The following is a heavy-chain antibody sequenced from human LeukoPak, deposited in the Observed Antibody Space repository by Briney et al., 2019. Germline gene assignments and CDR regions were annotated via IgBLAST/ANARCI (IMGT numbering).Heavy chain of an antibody. CDR2: ITSDGSTT. D-gene: IGHD3-10*01. V-gene: IGHV3-74*01. J-gene: IGHJ3*02. Sequence: GGSLRLSCAASGFTFSSYWMHWVRQAPGKGLVWVSRITSDGSTTSYADSVKGRFTISRDNARNTLYLQMNSLRAEDTAVYYCARDGGDDAFDIWGQGTMVTVSS. CDR3: ARDGGDDAFDI. CDR1: GFTFSSYW.